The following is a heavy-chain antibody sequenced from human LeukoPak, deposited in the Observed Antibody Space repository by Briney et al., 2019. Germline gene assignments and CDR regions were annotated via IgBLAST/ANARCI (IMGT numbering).Heavy chain of an antibody. CDR1: GFTFSSYS. J-gene: IGHJ4*02. CDR3: TTEGIAVADGFDY. D-gene: IGHD6-19*01. CDR2: ISGSGGST. V-gene: IGHV3-23*01. Sequence: GGSLRLSCAASGFTFSSYSMSWVRQAPGKGLEWVSAISGSGGSTYYADSVKGRFTISRDNSKNTLYLQMNSLRAEDTAVYYCTTEGIAVADGFDYWGQGTLVTVSS.